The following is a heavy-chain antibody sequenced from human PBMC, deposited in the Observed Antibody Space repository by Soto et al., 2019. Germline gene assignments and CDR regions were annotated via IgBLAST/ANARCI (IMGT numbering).Heavy chain of an antibody. CDR3: AKATVLMVYAAYMDV. D-gene: IGHD2-8*01. CDR1: GFTFSSYA. Sequence: EVQLLESGGGLVQPGGSLRLSCAASGFTFSSYAMSWVRQAPGRGLEWVSAISGSGGSTYYADSVKGRFTISRDNSKNTLYLQMNSLRAEDTAVYYCAKATVLMVYAAYMDVWGKGTTVTVSS. J-gene: IGHJ6*03. CDR2: ISGSGGST. V-gene: IGHV3-23*01.